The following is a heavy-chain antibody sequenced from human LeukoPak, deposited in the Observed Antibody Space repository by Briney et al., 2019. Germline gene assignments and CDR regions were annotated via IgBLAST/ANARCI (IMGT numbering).Heavy chain of an antibody. CDR3: ARDRSLSSYGDYGLDV. D-gene: IGHD4-17*01. CDR2: IHHSGSV. J-gene: IGHJ6*02. CDR1: SGSISSGNYY. Sequence: PSQTLSLTCTVSSGSISSGNYYWSWIRQHPGKGLEWIGYIHHSGSVYYNLSLKSRVTMSVDTSKNQISLNLTSVTAADTAVYYCARDRSLSSYGDYGLDVWGQGTTVTVSS. V-gene: IGHV4-31*03.